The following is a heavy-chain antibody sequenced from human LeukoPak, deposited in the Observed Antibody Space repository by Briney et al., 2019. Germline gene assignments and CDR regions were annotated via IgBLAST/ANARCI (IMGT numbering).Heavy chain of an antibody. CDR1: GGSFSGYY. CDR2: INHSGST. Sequence: SETLSLTCAVYGGSFSGYYWSWIRQPPGKGLEWIGEINHSGSTNYNPSLKSRVTISVDTSKNQFSLKLSSVTAADTAVYYCARVEASGYDYGAFDYWGQGTLVTVSS. D-gene: IGHD5-12*01. J-gene: IGHJ4*02. CDR3: ARVEASGYDYGAFDY. V-gene: IGHV4-34*01.